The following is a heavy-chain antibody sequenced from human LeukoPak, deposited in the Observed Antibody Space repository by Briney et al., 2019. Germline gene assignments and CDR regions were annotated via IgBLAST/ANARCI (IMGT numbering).Heavy chain of an antibody. Sequence: PGGSLRLSCAASGFTFSSYAMSWVRQAPGKGLEWVSAISGSGGSTYYADSVKGRFTISRDNSKNTLYLQMNSLRAEDTAVYYCAKDPPGIAVAGANDAFDIWGQGTMVTVSS. V-gene: IGHV3-23*01. CDR1: GFTFSSYA. D-gene: IGHD6-19*01. J-gene: IGHJ3*02. CDR3: AKDPPGIAVAGANDAFDI. CDR2: ISGSGGST.